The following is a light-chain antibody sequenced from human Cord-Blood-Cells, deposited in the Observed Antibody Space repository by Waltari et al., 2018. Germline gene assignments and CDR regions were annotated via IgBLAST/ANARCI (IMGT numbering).Light chain of an antibody. Sequence: QSALTQPASVSGSPGQSITIPCTGTSRDVGSYNLFSWYQQHPGKAPKLMIYEGSKRPSGVSNRFSGSKSGNTASLTISGLQAEDEADYCCCSYAGSSTWVFGGGTKLTVL. V-gene: IGLV2-23*01. J-gene: IGLJ3*02. CDR2: EGS. CDR1: SRDVGSYNL. CDR3: CSYAGSSTWV.